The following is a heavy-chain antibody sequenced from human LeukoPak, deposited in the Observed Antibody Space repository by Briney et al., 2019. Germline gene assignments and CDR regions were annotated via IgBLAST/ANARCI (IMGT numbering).Heavy chain of an antibody. CDR3: ARGPKYDYVWGSYRYTGPLGY. Sequence: PSETLSLTCTVSGGSISSYYWSWIRQPPGKGLEWIGYIYYSGSTNYNPSLKSRVTISVDTSKNQFSLKLSSVTAADTAVYYCARGPKYDYVWGSYRYTGPLGYWGQGTLVTVSS. CDR1: GGSISSYY. CDR2: IYYSGST. D-gene: IGHD3-16*02. J-gene: IGHJ4*02. V-gene: IGHV4-59*12.